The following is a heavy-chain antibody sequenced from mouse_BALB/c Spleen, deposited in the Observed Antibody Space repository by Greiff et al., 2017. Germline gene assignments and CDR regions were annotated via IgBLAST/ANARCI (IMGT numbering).Heavy chain of an antibody. D-gene: IGHD2-4*01. V-gene: IGHV1-15*01. CDR3: TPMITTGTY. CDR2: IDPETGGT. J-gene: IGHJ3*01. Sequence: QVQLQQSGAELVRPGASVTLSCKASGYTFTDYEMHWVKQTPVHGLEWIGAIDPETGGTAYNQKFKGKATLTADKSSSTAYMELRSLPSEDSAVYYCTPMITTGTYWGQGTLVTVSA. CDR1: GYTFTDYE.